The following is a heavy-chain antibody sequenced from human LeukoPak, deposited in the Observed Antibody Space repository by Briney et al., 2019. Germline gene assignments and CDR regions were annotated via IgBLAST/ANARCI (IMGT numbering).Heavy chain of an antibody. CDR1: GYTFTGYY. V-gene: IGHV1-2*02. D-gene: IGHD5-18*01. J-gene: IGHJ2*01. CDR2: INPNSGGT. CDR3: ARAAAAMVTGWYFDL. Sequence: ASVKVSCKASGYTFTGYYMHWVRQAPGQGLEWMGWINPNSGGTNYAQKFQGRVTMTRDMSISTAYMELSRLRSDDTAVYYCARAAAAMVTGWYFDLWGRGTLVTVSS.